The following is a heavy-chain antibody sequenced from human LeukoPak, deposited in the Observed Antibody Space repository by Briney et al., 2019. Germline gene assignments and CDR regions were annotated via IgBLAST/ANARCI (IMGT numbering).Heavy chain of an antibody. D-gene: IGHD3-10*01. J-gene: IGHJ6*02. CDR2: ISKSSGYI. V-gene: IGHV3-21*06. Sequence: GGSLRLSCAASGFTFSSYSMNWVRQAPGKRLEWVSSISKSSGYIYYADSVKGRFTISRDNAKNSLYLQINSLRAEDTAVYYCARDFEGIYYYGMDVWGQGTTVTVSS. CDR3: ARDFEGIYYYGMDV. CDR1: GFTFSSYS.